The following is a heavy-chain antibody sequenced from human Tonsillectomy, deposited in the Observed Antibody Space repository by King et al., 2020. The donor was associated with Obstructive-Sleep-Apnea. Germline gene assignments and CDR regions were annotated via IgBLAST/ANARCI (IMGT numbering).Heavy chain of an antibody. CDR1: GFTFSSYA. D-gene: IGHD6-13*01. CDR3: ARDRRGAAGTLLDI. CDR2: ISYDGSNK. V-gene: IGHV3-30*04. J-gene: IGHJ3*02. Sequence: VQLVESGGGVVQPGRSLRLSCAASGFTFSSYAMHWVRQAPGKGLEWVAVISYDGSNKYYADSVKGRFTISRDNSKNTLYLQMNSLRAEDTAVYYCARDRRGAAGTLLDIWGQGTMVTVSS.